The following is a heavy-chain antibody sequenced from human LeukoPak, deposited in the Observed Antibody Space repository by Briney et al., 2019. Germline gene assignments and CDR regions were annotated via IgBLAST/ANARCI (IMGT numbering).Heavy chain of an antibody. CDR1: GFTFSSYS. V-gene: IGHV3-66*01. D-gene: IGHD3-10*01. Sequence: GGSLRLSCAASGFTFSSYSMNWVRQAPGKGLEWVSVIYSGGSTYYADSVKGRFTISRDNSKNTLYLQMDSLRAEDTAVYYCARVVGLLWFGEEEGGSRDYWGQGTLVTVSS. CDR2: IYSGGST. J-gene: IGHJ4*02. CDR3: ARVVGLLWFGEEEGGSRDY.